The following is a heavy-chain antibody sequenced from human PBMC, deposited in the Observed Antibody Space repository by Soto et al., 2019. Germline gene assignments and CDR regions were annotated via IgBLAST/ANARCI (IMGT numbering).Heavy chain of an antibody. V-gene: IGHV4-39*02. Sequence: PSETLSLTCTVSGGSISSSSYYWGWIRQPPGKGLEWIGSIYYSGSTYYNPSLKSRVTISVDTSKNQFSLKLSSVTAADTAVYYCARDIRGPQADLVMAYWGQGSLVTVSS. J-gene: IGHJ4*02. D-gene: IGHD3-10*01. CDR3: ARDIRGPQADLVMAY. CDR1: GGSISSSSYY. CDR2: IYYSGST.